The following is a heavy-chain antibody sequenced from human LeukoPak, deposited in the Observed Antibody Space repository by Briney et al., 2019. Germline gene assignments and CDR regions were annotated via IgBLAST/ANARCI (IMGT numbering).Heavy chain of an antibody. V-gene: IGHV4-59*01. CDR2: IYYSGST. D-gene: IGHD6-13*01. CDR1: GGSISSYY. CDR3: ARSRVAAGNFDY. Sequence: AETLSLTCTVSGGSISSYYWRWIRQPPGKGREGIGYIYYSGSTNYNPSLKSRVTISVDTSKNQFSPKLSSVTAADTAVYYCARSRVAAGNFDYWGQGTLVTVSS. J-gene: IGHJ4*02.